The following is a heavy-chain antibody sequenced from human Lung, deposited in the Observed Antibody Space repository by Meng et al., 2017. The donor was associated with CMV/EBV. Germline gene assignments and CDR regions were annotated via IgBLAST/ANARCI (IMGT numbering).Heavy chain of an antibody. Sequence: GESLKISCAASGFTFSNYAMSWVRQAPGKGLEWVSALSGSGGATYYADSVKGRFTISRDNSKSTVYLQMKSLRAEDTAVYYCARNPGGRPNWFDPWGHGTXVTVSS. J-gene: IGHJ5*02. V-gene: IGHV3-23*01. D-gene: IGHD4-23*01. CDR3: ARNPGGRPNWFDP. CDR2: LSGSGGAT. CDR1: GFTFSNYA.